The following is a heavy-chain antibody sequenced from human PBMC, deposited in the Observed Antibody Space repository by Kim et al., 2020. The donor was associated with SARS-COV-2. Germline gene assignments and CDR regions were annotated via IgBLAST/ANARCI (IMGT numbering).Heavy chain of an antibody. D-gene: IGHD2-15*01. J-gene: IGHJ2*01. V-gene: IGHV3-64*01. CDR3: ARDSLVVSGGSRYLFWYFDL. CDR2: ISSNGDST. CDR1: GFTFSSYA. Sequence: GGSLRLSCAASGFTFSSYAMHWVRQAPGKGLEYVSAISSNGDSTYYANSMKGRFTISRDNSKNTLYLQMGSLRAEDMAVYYCARDSLVVSGGSRYLFWYFDLWGRGTLVTVSS.